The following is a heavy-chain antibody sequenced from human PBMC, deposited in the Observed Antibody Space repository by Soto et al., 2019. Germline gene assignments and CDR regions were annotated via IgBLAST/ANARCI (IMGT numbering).Heavy chain of an antibody. V-gene: IGHV3-23*01. CDR1: GFTFSSYA. J-gene: IGHJ6*02. D-gene: IGHD2-2*01. CDR3: AKNWAPAANFVAFYYYGMDV. CDR2: ISGGGDST. Sequence: EVQLLESGGGLVQPGGSLRLSCAASGFTFSSYAMTWVRQAPGRGLEWVSAISGGGDSTYYAASVKGRFTISRDNSKKTLYVQMNSLRAEDTAIYYCAKNWAPAANFVAFYYYGMDVWGQGTTVTVSS.